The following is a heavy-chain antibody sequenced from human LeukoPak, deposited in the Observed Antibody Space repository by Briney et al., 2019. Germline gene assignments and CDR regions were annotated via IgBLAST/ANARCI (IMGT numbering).Heavy chain of an antibody. D-gene: IGHD5-12*01. J-gene: IGHJ4*02. CDR1: GFSLSGYW. CDR3: ARGGYSFDY. CDR2: LHADGSDK. Sequence: GGSLRLSCAASGFSLSGYWMSWVRQAPGKGLEWVASLHADGSDKYYVDSVKGRFTISRDNAKNSLYLQMNSLRVEDTAVYYCARGGYSFDYLGQGTLVTVYS. V-gene: IGHV3-7*01.